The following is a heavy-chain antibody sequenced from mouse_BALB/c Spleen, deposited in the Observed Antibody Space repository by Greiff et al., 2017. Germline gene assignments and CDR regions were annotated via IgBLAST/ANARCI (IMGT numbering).Heavy chain of an antibody. CDR3: ARHSRGNHWYFDV. J-gene: IGHJ1*01. CDR2: ISSGGGST. Sequence: EVKLMESGGGLVKPGGSLKLSCAASGFAFSSYDMSWVRQTPEKRLEWVAYISSGGGSTYYPDTVKGRFTISRDNAKNTLYLQMSSLKSEDTAMYYCARHSRGNHWYFDVWGAGTTVTVSS. CDR1: GFAFSSYD. D-gene: IGHD2-1*01. V-gene: IGHV5-12-1*01.